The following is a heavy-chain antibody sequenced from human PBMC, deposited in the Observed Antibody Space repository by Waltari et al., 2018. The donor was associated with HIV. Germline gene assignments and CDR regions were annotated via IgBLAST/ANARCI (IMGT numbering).Heavy chain of an antibody. Sequence: QLQLLESGPGLVEPSQNLSLTCTVSGGPISHGGYYWNWIHQHPGKGLEWIGYIYYSGTIYYNPSLKSRVTISIDTSKNQFSLKLTSMTAADTAVYYCASRSGGSSRPFDYWGQGTPVTVSS. CDR2: IYYSGTI. CDR3: ASRSGGSSRPFDY. CDR1: GGPISHGGYY. D-gene: IGHD6-13*01. J-gene: IGHJ4*02. V-gene: IGHV4-31*03.